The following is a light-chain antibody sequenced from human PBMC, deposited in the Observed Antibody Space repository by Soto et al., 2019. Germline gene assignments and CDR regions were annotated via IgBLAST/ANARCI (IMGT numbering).Light chain of an antibody. CDR2: EAS. CDR3: QQYNGYWT. V-gene: IGKV1-5*03. CDR1: QSISGS. Sequence: DIQMTQSPSTLSASVGDRVTITCRASQSISGSLAWYQQKPGKAPKLLIYEASNLKSGVPSRFSGSGSGTEYTLTISSLQPDDCASYYCQQYNGYWTFGQGTRVEFK. J-gene: IGKJ1*01.